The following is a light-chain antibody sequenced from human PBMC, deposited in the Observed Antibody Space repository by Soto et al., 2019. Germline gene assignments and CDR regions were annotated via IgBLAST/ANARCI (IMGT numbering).Light chain of an antibody. J-gene: IGLJ1*01. V-gene: IGLV2-14*01. Sequence: QPVLTQPASVSGSPGQSITISCTGTSSDIGGSTQVSWYQQHPDKAPKLMIYDVSNRPSGVSNRFSGSKSGDTASLTISGLQTEDEADYYCSSSTTSSTYVFGTGTKLTVL. CDR2: DVS. CDR3: SSSTTSSTYV. CDR1: SSDIGGSTQ.